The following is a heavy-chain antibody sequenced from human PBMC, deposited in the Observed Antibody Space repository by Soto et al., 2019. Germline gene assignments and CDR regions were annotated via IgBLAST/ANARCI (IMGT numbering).Heavy chain of an antibody. J-gene: IGHJ4*02. CDR3: TRLGGTGH. D-gene: IGHD3-10*01. Sequence: QVQLVQSGAEVKKPGSSVKVSCTASGGSLRNSAISWVRQAPAQRLEWMGGVIPILGTANYAQKFQGRVTSTAEESTSTANLDFDGLSPYDSAIYYCTRLGGTGHWGQGTLVIVSS. CDR1: GGSLRNSA. V-gene: IGHV1-69*01. CDR2: VIPILGTA.